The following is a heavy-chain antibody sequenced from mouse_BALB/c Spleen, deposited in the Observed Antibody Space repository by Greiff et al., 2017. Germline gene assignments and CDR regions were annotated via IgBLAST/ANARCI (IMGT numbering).Heavy chain of an antibody. D-gene: IGHD1-1*01. CDR2: INPYYGST. V-gene: IGHV1-39*01. CDR1: GYSFTDYI. J-gene: IGHJ4*01. Sequence: VQLQQTGPELVKPGASVKISCKASGYSFTDYIMLWVKQSHGKSLEWIGNINPYYGSTSYNLKFKGKATLTVDKSSSTAYMQLNSLTSEDSAVYYCARGFLNYYGSSYAHYYAMDYWGQGTSVTVSS. CDR3: ARGFLNYYGSSYAHYYAMDY.